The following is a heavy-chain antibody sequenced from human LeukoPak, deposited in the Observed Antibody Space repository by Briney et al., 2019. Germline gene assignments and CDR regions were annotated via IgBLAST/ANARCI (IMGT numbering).Heavy chain of an antibody. CDR1: GGSISSYY. D-gene: IGHD3-10*01. J-gene: IGHJ3*02. V-gene: IGHV4-4*07. Sequence: SETLSLTCTVSGGSISSYYWSWIRQPAGKGLEWIGRIYTSGSTNYNPSLKSRVTMSVDTSKNQFSLKLSSVTAADTAVYYCARDHGGGSGSYAAFDIWGQGTMVTVSS. CDR3: ARDHGGGSGSYAAFDI. CDR2: IYTSGST.